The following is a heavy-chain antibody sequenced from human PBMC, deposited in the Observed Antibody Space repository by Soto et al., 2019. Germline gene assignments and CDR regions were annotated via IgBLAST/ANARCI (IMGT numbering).Heavy chain of an antibody. CDR2: INHSGST. CDR1: GGSFSGYY. V-gene: IGHV4-34*01. D-gene: IGHD2-15*01. J-gene: IGHJ5*02. Sequence: SETLSLTCAVYGGSFSGYYWSWIRQPPGKGLEWIGEINHSGSTNYNPSLKSRVTISVDTSKNQFSLKLSSVTAADTAVYYCARGAVVSPPAIWFDPWGQGTLVTVSS. CDR3: ARGAVVSPPAIWFDP.